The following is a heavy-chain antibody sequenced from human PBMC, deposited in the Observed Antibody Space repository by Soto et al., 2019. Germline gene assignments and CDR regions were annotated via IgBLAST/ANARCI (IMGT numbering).Heavy chain of an antibody. J-gene: IGHJ4*02. CDR3: ARTYSSGWYHFDS. Sequence: QVQLQESGPGLVKPSETLSLTCTVSGGSISSYYWRWIRQPPGKGLEWIGYIYYSGSTNYNPSLKSRVTISVDTSKNQFSLKLSSVTAADTALYYCARTYSSGWYHFDSWGQGTLVTVSS. D-gene: IGHD6-19*01. CDR2: IYYSGST. V-gene: IGHV4-59*01. CDR1: GGSISSYY.